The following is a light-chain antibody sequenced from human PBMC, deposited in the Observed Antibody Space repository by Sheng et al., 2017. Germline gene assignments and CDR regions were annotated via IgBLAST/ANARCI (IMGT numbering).Light chain of an antibody. J-gene: IGLJ1*01. CDR3: QVWDINDRYV. Sequence: SYVLTQPPSVAVAPGQTARITCVGDTIGSKSVHWYQQKSGQAPILVVYDDSDRPSGIPERFFGSNSGNTATLTISRVEAGDEADYFCQVWDINDRYVFGAGTRVTVL. V-gene: IGLV3-21*02. CDR2: DDS. CDR1: TIGSKS.